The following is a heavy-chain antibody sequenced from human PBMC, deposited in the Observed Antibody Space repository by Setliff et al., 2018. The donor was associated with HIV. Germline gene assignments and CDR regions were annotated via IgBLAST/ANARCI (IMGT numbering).Heavy chain of an antibody. Sequence: ASVKVSCKASGYTFTGYYMHWVRQAPGPGLEWMGWIIPNSGGTDYAQRFQGRVTMSRDSSISTAYMELSRLRSDDTAVYYCGTYPPNWNYGAAAFDIWGQGTLVTVSS. V-gene: IGHV1-2*02. CDR1: GYTFTGYY. J-gene: IGHJ3*02. CDR2: IIPNSGGT. CDR3: GTYPPNWNYGAAAFDI. D-gene: IGHD1-7*01.